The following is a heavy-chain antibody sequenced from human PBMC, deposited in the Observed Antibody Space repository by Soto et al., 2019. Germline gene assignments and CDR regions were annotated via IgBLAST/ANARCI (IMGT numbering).Heavy chain of an antibody. Sequence: SVKVSCKASGFTFTSSAVQWVRQARGQRLEWIGWIVVGSGNTNYAQKFQERVTITRDMSTSTAYMELSSLRSEDTAVYYCAAISVLAANYYYYGMDVWGQGTTVTVSS. CDR2: IVVGSGNT. CDR1: GFTFTSSA. J-gene: IGHJ6*02. D-gene: IGHD2-15*01. CDR3: AAISVLAANYYYYGMDV. V-gene: IGHV1-58*01.